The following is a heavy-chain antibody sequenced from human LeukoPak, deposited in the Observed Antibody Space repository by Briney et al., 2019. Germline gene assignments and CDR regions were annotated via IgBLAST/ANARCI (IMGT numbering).Heavy chain of an antibody. J-gene: IGHJ4*02. CDR2: IYYSGST. CDR3: ARTRYYYNSRSYGAPYYFDY. Sequence: PSETLSLTCTVSGGSISSSSYYWGWIRQPPGRGLEWIGSIYYSGSTYYNPALKSRVTISVDTSKNQFSLKLSSVTAADTAVYYCARTRYYYNSRSYGAPYYFDYWGQGTLVTVSS. D-gene: IGHD3-10*01. CDR1: GGSISSSSYY. V-gene: IGHV4-39*01.